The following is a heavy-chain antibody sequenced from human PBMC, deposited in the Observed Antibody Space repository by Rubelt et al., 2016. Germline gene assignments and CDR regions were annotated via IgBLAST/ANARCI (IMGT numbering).Heavy chain of an antibody. D-gene: IGHD1-26*01. CDR1: GFTFSSYA. CDR2: ISYDGSNK. Sequence: LSCAASGFTFSSYAMHWVRQAPGKGLEWVAVISYDGSNKYYADSVKGRFTISRDNAKNTLYLQMNSLRAEDTAVYYCARGGVGATGPFALIYWGQGTLVTVSS. V-gene: IGHV3-30*04. J-gene: IGHJ4*02. CDR3: ARGGVGATGPFALIY.